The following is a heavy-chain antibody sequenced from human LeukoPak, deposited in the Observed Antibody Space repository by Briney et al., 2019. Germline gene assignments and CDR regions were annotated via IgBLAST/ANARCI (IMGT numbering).Heavy chain of an antibody. D-gene: IGHD6-19*01. Sequence: GGSLRLSCAASGFTFSTYGMHWVRQAPGKGLVWVSRINSDGSSTSYADSVKGRFTISRDNAKNSLYLQVNSLRAEDTAVYYCARVSRVAGDYYYFDFWGQGTLVTVSS. J-gene: IGHJ4*02. CDR1: GFTFSTYG. CDR2: INSDGSST. V-gene: IGHV3-74*01. CDR3: ARVSRVAGDYYYFDF.